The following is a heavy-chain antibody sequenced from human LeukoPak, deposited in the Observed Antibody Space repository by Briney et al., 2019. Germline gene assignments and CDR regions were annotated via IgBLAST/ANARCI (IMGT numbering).Heavy chain of an antibody. J-gene: IGHJ4*02. Sequence: GGSLRLSCAASGFTFSSYPMYWVRQAPGKGLEWVAFISYDVTNKYYADSVKGRFSISRDNSENTLYLQVNNLRAEDTAVYYCARDSAYSAYRGFLDYWGQGTLVTVSS. CDR3: ARDSAYSAYRGFLDY. CDR2: ISYDVTNK. V-gene: IGHV3-30-3*01. D-gene: IGHD5-12*01. CDR1: GFTFSSYP.